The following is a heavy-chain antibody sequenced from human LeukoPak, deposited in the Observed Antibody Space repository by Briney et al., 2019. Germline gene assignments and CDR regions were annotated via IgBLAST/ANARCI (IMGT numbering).Heavy chain of an antibody. CDR3: ARGSDLEGSFDY. V-gene: IGHV3-21*01. CDR1: RFTFSSYN. CDR2: ISTISTYI. D-gene: IGHD5-24*01. Sequence: PGGSLRLSCAASRFTFSSYNMNWVRQALGKGLEWVSSISTISTYIYYADSVKGRFTISRDNAKNSLYLQMNSLRAEDTALYYCARGSDLEGSFDYWGQGTLVTVSS. J-gene: IGHJ4*02.